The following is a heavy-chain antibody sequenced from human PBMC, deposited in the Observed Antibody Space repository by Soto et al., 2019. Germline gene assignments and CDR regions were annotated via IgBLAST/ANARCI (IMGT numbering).Heavy chain of an antibody. V-gene: IGHV4-39*01. J-gene: IGHJ5*02. CDR3: ARRERAAGTDWWFDP. CDR1: GDSITSNNYF. Sequence: SETLSLTCTVSGDSITSNNYFWAWIRQPPGKGLEWIGSIYYSGSTYYSPSLKSRVTISVDTSKNQFSLKLSSVTAADTAVYYCARRERAAGTDWWFDPWGQGTLVTVSS. D-gene: IGHD6-13*01. CDR2: IYYSGST.